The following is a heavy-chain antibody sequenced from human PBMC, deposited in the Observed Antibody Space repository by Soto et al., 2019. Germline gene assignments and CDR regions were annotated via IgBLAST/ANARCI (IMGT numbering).Heavy chain of an antibody. CDR2: IIPILGIA. V-gene: IGHV1-69*02. CDR1: GGTFSSYT. Sequence: SVKVSCKASGGTFSSYTISWVRQAPGQGLEWMGRIIPILGIANYAQKFQGRVKITADKSTSTAYMELSSLRSEDTAVYYCARSYCSSTSCYYYMDVWGKGTTVTVSS. D-gene: IGHD2-2*01. CDR3: ARSYCSSTSCYYYMDV. J-gene: IGHJ6*03.